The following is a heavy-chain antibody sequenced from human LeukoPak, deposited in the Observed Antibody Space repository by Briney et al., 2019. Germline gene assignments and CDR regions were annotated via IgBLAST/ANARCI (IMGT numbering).Heavy chain of an antibody. Sequence: GGSLRLSCAASGFSFDTYGMHWVRQAPGKGLGWVAVTWYDGNEKYYADSVKGRFTISRDNSKNTLYLQMNSLRAEDTAVYYCAREENDSGYTSVYYFYGMDVWGKGTTVTVSS. D-gene: IGHD6-19*01. V-gene: IGHV3-33*01. J-gene: IGHJ6*04. CDR3: AREENDSGYTSVYYFYGMDV. CDR1: GFSFDTYG. CDR2: TWYDGNEK.